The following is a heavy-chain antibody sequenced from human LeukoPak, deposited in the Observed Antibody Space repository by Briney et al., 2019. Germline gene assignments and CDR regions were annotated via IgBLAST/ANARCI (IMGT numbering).Heavy chain of an antibody. Sequence: SETLSLTCTVSGSSISSGDYYWSWIRQSPGRGLKWIGYIYSSGSAYYNPSLKSRVTISVDTSKNQFSLRLNSVTAADTAVYYCAREAGNGYKYYYYATDGWGQGTTVTVSS. CDR3: AREAGNGYKYYYYATDG. D-gene: IGHD5-24*01. CDR1: GSSISSGDYY. CDR2: IYSSGSA. V-gene: IGHV4-30-4*01. J-gene: IGHJ6*02.